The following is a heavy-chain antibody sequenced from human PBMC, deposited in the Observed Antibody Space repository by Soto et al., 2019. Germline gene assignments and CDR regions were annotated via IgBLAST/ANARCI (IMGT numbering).Heavy chain of an antibody. Sequence: PGGSLRLSCAASGFTFSSYAMSWVRQAPGKGLEWVSAISSSGGSTYYADSVKGRFTISRDNSKNTLYLQMNSLRAEDTAVYYCAKARYTGGYYLRDAFDIWGQGTMVTVSS. V-gene: IGHV3-23*01. CDR2: ISSSGGST. CDR1: GFTFSSYA. D-gene: IGHD3-22*01. CDR3: AKARYTGGYYLRDAFDI. J-gene: IGHJ3*02.